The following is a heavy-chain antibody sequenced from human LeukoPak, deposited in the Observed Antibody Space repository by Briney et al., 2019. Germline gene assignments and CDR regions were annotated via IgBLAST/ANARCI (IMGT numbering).Heavy chain of an antibody. CDR2: MNPNSGNT. CDR1: GYTFTSYD. Sequence: ASVKVSCKASGYTFTSYDINWVRQATGQGLEWMGWMNPNSGNTGYAQKFQGRVTMTRNTSISTAYMELSSLRSGDTAVYYCARGDSSSWYRLYYYYYGMDVWGQGTTVTVSS. V-gene: IGHV1-8*01. CDR3: ARGDSSSWYRLYYYYYGMDV. D-gene: IGHD6-13*01. J-gene: IGHJ6*02.